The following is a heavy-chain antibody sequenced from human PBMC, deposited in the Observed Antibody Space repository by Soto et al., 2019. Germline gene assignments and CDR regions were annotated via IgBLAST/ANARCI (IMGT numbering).Heavy chain of an antibody. D-gene: IGHD3-16*01. CDR3: ARVMSGLGGWYYYGMDV. Sequence: PGGSLRLSCAASGFTFSSYAMHWVRQAPGKGLEWVAVISYDGSNKYYADSVKGRFTISRDNSKNTLYLQMNSLRVEDTAVYYCARVMSGLGGWYYYGMDVWGQGTTVTVSS. J-gene: IGHJ6*02. CDR2: ISYDGSNK. CDR1: GFTFSSYA. V-gene: IGHV3-30-3*01.